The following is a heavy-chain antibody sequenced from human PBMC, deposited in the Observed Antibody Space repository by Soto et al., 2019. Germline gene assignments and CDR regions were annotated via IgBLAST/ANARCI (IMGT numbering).Heavy chain of an antibody. CDR1: GFTFSSYA. V-gene: IGHV3-23*01. J-gene: IGHJ6*02. Sequence: PGGSLRLSCAASGFTFSSYAMSWVRQAPGKGLEWVSAISGSGGSTYYADSVKGRFTISRDNSKNTLYLQMNRLRAEDTAVYYCAKATDLCGGDCYPPGRYYYYGMDVWGQGTTVTVSS. CDR3: AKATDLCGGDCYPPGRYYYYGMDV. D-gene: IGHD2-21*02. CDR2: ISGSGGST.